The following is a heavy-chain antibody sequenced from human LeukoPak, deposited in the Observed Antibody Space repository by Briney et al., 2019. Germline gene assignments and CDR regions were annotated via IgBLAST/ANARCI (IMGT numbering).Heavy chain of an antibody. Sequence: PSETLSLTCAVSGYSISSGYYWGWIRQPPGNGLEWIGSIYHSGSTYYNPSLKSRVTISVDTSKNQFSLKLSSVTAADTAVYYCARRPWVGRAAAGKYNWFDPWGQGTLVTVSS. CDR3: ARRPWVGRAAAGKYNWFDP. J-gene: IGHJ5*02. CDR1: GYSISSGYY. D-gene: IGHD6-13*01. V-gene: IGHV4-38-2*01. CDR2: IYHSGST.